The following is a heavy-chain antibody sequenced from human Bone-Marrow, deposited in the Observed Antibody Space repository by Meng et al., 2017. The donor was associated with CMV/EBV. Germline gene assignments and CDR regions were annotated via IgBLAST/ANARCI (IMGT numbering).Heavy chain of an antibody. CDR2: INSDGSST. V-gene: IGHV3-74*01. J-gene: IGHJ4*02. Sequence: GESLKISCAASGFTFSSYWMHWVRQAPGKGLVWVSRINSDGSSTSYADSVKGRFTISRDNAKNTLYLQMNSLRAEDTAVYYCAKDASGGGYFDYWGQGTLVTVS. D-gene: IGHD3-10*01. CDR1: GFTFSSYW. CDR3: AKDASGGGYFDY.